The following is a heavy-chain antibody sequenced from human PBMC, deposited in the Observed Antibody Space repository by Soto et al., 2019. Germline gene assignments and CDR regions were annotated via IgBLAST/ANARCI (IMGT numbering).Heavy chain of an antibody. Sequence: VESGGGLVYPGGSLRLSCVASGFRFSDHSMNWVRQAPGKGLQWISYISSNSDTTYYADSVKGRFTVSRDNAKNAVFLQMNSLRDDDTATYYCARLPKGSLVTAWGQGARVTVSS. CDR1: GFRFSDHS. CDR2: ISSNSDTT. D-gene: IGHD2-21*02. CDR3: ARLPKGSLVTA. V-gene: IGHV3-48*02. J-gene: IGHJ1*01.